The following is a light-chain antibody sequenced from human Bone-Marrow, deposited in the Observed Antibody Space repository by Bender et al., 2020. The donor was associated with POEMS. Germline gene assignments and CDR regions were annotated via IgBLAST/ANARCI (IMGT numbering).Light chain of an antibody. V-gene: IGLV1-40*01. Sequence: QSVLTPPPSVSGAPGQRVTISCTGSSSNTGSGYDINWYQHLPGTAPKLLIYGYNNRPSGVPDRFSGSKSGNTASLTISGLQAEDEADYYCCSYAVSWVFGGGTKLTVL. CDR3: CSYAVSWV. CDR1: SSNTGSGYD. J-gene: IGLJ3*02. CDR2: GYN.